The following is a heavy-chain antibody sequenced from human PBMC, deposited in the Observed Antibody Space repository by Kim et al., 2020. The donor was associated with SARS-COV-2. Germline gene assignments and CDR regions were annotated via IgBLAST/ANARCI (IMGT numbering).Heavy chain of an antibody. CDR1: GFTFSTYW. V-gene: IGHV3-7*01. D-gene: IGHD3-22*01. Sequence: GGSLRLSCAASGFTFSTYWMTWVRQAPGKGLEWVANIKQDGSEKYYADSVKGRFTISRDNAKNSLYLQMNSLRVEDTAVYYCARVRIHENSRYRPLDYWGRGTLVTVSS. CDR3: ARVRIHENSRYRPLDY. CDR2: IKQDGSEK. J-gene: IGHJ4*02.